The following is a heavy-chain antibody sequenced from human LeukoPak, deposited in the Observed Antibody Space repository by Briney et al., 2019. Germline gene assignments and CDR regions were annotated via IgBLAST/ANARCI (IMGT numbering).Heavy chain of an antibody. V-gene: IGHV3-74*01. J-gene: IGHJ6*04. D-gene: IGHD3-16*01. CDR2: INSDGSST. CDR3: ARNLGGGGYYYYGMDV. Sequence: GGSLRLSCAASGFTFSSYWMHWVRQAPGKGLEWVSRINSDGSSTSYADSVKGRFTISRDNAKNTLYLQMNSLRAEDTAVYYCARNLGGGGYYYYGMDVWGKGTTVTVSS. CDR1: GFTFSSYW.